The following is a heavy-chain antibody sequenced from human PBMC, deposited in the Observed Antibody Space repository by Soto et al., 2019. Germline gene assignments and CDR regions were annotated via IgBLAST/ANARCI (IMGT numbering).Heavy chain of an antibody. CDR2: IKQDGSEK. V-gene: IGHV3-7*01. J-gene: IGHJ4*02. CDR1: GFTFRSYW. CDR3: ARNSKWYGSGSYYTH. D-gene: IGHD3-10*01. Sequence: EVQLVESGGGLVQPGGSLRLSCAASGFTFRSYWMSWVRQASGKGLEWVANIKQDGSEKYYVDSVKGRFTISGDNAKNSLYLQMNSLRAENTAVYYCARNSKWYGSGSYYTHWGQGTLVTVSS.